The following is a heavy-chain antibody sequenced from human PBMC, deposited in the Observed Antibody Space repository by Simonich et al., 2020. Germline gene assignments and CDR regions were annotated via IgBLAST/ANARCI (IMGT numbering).Heavy chain of an antibody. CDR2: IGTAGET. Sequence: EVQLVESGGGLVQPGGSLRLSCAASGFTFSSYDMHWVRPAIGKGLEWVEGIGTAGETYYPGSVKGGFTISRENAKNSLYLQMNSLRAGDTAVYYCARGGYSGSYNWFDPWGQGTLVTVSS. J-gene: IGHJ5*02. CDR1: GFTFSSYD. D-gene: IGHD1-26*01. CDR3: ARGGYSGSYNWFDP. V-gene: IGHV3-13*01.